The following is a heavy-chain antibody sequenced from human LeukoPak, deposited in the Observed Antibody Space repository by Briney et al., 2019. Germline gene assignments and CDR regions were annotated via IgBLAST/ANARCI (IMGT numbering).Heavy chain of an antibody. Sequence: SCKASGYTFTGYYMHWVRQAPGKGLEWVAVIWYDGSNKYYADSVKGRFTISRDNSKNTLYLQMNSLRAEDTAVYYCAREGASSWYYFDYWGQGTLVTVSS. CDR1: GYTFTGYY. V-gene: IGHV3-33*01. J-gene: IGHJ4*02. D-gene: IGHD6-13*01. CDR3: AREGASSWYYFDY. CDR2: IWYDGSNK.